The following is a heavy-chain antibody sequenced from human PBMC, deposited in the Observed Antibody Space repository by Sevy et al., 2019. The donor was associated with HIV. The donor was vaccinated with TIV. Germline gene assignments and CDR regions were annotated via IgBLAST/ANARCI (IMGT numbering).Heavy chain of an antibody. J-gene: IGHJ4*02. CDR1: GFTFSNYD. Sequence: GGSLRLSCAASGFTFSNYDMHWVRQAPGKGLEWVSGLSRHIRTIGYADSVKGRFTISRDNARNSLYLQMNSLRAEDTAFYYCVKDKVDGDSGYGLFDFWGQGTLVTVSS. CDR2: LSRHIRTI. CDR3: VKDKVDGDSGYGLFDF. D-gene: IGHD5-12*01. V-gene: IGHV3-9*01.